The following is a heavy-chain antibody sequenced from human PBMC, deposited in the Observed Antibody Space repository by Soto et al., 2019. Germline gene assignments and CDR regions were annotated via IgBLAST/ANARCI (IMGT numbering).Heavy chain of an antibody. CDR3: ARDGVKYYYDSSGVVTGWFDP. Sequence: ASVKVSCKASGGTFSSYAISWVRQAPGQGLEWMGGIIPIFGTANYAQKFQGRVTITADESTSTAYMELSSLRSEDTAVYYCARDGVKYYYDSSGVVTGWFDPWGQGTLVTVSS. CDR1: GGTFSSYA. V-gene: IGHV1-69*13. CDR2: IIPIFGTA. D-gene: IGHD3-22*01. J-gene: IGHJ5*02.